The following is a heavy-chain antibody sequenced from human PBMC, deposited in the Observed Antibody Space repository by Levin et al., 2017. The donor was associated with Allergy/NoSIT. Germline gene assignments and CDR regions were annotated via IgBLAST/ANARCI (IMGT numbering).Heavy chain of an antibody. Sequence: SCAASGFTFTTYALNWVRQAPGKGLEWVSAISGSGGSTYYADSVKGRFTISRDNSKNTLYLQMNTLRAEDTALYYCAKRTGFGDYGLDYWGQGTLVTVSS. D-gene: IGHD4-17*01. CDR1: GFTFTTYA. V-gene: IGHV3-23*01. CDR2: ISGSGGST. J-gene: IGHJ4*02. CDR3: AKRTGFGDYGLDY.